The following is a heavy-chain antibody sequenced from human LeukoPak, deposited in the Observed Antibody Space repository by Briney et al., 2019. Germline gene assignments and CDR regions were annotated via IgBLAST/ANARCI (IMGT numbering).Heavy chain of an antibody. Sequence: GGSLRLSCAASGFTFSSYSMNWVRQAPGKGLEWVSSISSSSSYIYYADSVKGRFTISRDNAKNSLYLQMNSLRAEDTAVYYCARDSGSYHFYYYYYYYMDVWGKGTTVTISS. J-gene: IGHJ6*03. V-gene: IGHV3-21*01. CDR2: ISSSSSYI. CDR3: ARDSGSYHFYYYYYYYMDV. D-gene: IGHD1-26*01. CDR1: GFTFSSYS.